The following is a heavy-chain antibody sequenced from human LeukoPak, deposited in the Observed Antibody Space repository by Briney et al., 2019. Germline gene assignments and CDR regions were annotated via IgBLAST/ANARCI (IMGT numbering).Heavy chain of an antibody. D-gene: IGHD6-19*01. CDR3: ARDTEGYSSGWFDS. CDR1: AFSFSTYS. V-gene: IGHV3-21*01. CDR2: ISSSSTFI. J-gene: IGHJ5*01. Sequence: GGSLRLSCAASAFSFSTYSMNWVRQAPGKGLEWVSSISSSSTFIQYADSMKGRFTISRDNAKSTLYLQMESLRVEDTAVYYCARDTEGYSSGWFDSWGQGTLVTVSS.